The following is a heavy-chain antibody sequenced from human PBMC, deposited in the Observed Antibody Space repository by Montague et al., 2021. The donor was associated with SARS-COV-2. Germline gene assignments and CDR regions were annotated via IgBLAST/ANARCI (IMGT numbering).Heavy chain of an antibody. CDR2: IYHSGTT. CDR1: GFSIGSGDY. V-gene: IGHV4-38-2*02. Sequence: SETLSLTCTVSGFSIGSGDYCGWIRQPPGKGLEWFGSIYHSGTTSYNQSLQSRLTMSIETSTNQLFLRLTSVTAADTAVFFCVREKAGGLRNFFDIWGQGTTVTVSS. D-gene: IGHD5-24*01. CDR3: VREKAGGLRNFFDI. J-gene: IGHJ3*02.